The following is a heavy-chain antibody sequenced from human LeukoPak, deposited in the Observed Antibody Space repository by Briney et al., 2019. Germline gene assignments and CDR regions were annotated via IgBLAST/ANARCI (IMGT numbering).Heavy chain of an antibody. V-gene: IGHV1-69*05. CDR1: GGTLSSYA. Sequence: SVKVSCKASGGTLSSYAISWVRQAPGQGLEWMGRIIPIFGTANYAQKFQGRVTITTDESTSTAYMELSSLRSEDTAVYYCARDQGGYSYGYVGYWGQGTLVTVSS. D-gene: IGHD5-18*01. J-gene: IGHJ4*02. CDR3: ARDQGGYSYGYVGY. CDR2: IIPIFGTA.